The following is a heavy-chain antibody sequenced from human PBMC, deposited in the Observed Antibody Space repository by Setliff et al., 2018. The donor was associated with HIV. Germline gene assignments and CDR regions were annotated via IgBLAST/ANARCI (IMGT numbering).Heavy chain of an antibody. D-gene: IGHD7-27*01. J-gene: IGHJ4*02. CDR2: IYPGDSDT. CDR1: GYTFTNYW. V-gene: IGHV5-51*01. Sequence: PGESLKISCRGSGYTFTNYWIGWVRQMPGRGLEWMGIIYPGDSDTRYSPSFEGQVTMSADKSINTAYLQWNSLKASDTAIYYCATLTNFDHWGQGTLVTVSS. CDR3: ATLTNFDH.